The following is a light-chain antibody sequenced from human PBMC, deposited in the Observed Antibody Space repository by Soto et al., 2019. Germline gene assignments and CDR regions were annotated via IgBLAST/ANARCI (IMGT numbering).Light chain of an antibody. CDR1: SSDVGGYNY. V-gene: IGLV2-11*01. Sequence: QSALTRPRSVSGSPGQSVTISCTGTSSDVGGYNYVSWYQQHPGKAPKLMIYDVSKRPSGVPDRFSGSKSGNTASLTISGLQAEDEAEYYCCSYAGSYTWVFGTGTKLTVL. CDR2: DVS. J-gene: IGLJ1*01. CDR3: CSYAGSYTWV.